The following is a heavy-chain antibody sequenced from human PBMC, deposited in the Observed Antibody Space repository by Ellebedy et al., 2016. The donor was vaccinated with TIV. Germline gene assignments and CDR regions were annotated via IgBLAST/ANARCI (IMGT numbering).Heavy chain of an antibody. CDR3: ARGGARCSGGSCYSMNFDY. CDR2: MNPNSGNT. D-gene: IGHD2-15*01. V-gene: IGHV1-8*01. Sequence: AASVKVSCKASGYTFTSYDINWVRQATGQGLEWMGWMNPNSGNTGYAQKFQGWVTMTRDTSISTAYMELSRLRSDDTAVYYCARGGARCSGGSCYSMNFDYWGQGTLVTVSS. CDR1: GYTFTSYD. J-gene: IGHJ4*02.